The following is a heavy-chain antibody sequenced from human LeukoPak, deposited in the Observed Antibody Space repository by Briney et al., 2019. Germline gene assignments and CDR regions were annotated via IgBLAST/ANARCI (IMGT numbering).Heavy chain of an antibody. CDR1: GGSITSGGYY. Sequence: SQTLSLSCTVSGGSITSGGYYWSWIRQLPRKGLEWIGYIDYSGCTYYNPSIKSRVTISITTSKNQFTLKLSSVTAADTAVYYCARDRVRGTITYAGFDPWGQGTLVTVSS. J-gene: IGHJ5*02. V-gene: IGHV4-31*03. CDR2: IDYSGCT. D-gene: IGHD3-10*01. CDR3: ARDRVRGTITYAGFDP.